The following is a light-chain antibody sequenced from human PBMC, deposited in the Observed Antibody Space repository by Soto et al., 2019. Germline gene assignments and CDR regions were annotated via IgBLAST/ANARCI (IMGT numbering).Light chain of an antibody. CDR1: QSVSGSY. V-gene: IGKV3-20*01. Sequence: EIVLTQSPGTLSLSPGERATLSCRASQSVSGSYLAWYQQKPGQAPRLLIYGSSSRATGIPDRFSGSGSGTAFTLTISRLEPEDFAVYYCQQYGRSAWTFGQGTKVEIK. CDR3: QQYGRSAWT. J-gene: IGKJ1*01. CDR2: GSS.